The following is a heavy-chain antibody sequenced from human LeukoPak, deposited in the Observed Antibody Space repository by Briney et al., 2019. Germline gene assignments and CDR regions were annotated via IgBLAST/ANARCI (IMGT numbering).Heavy chain of an antibody. J-gene: IGHJ3*02. CDR1: GFTFSNAW. Sequence: GGSLRLSCAASGFTFSNAWMSWVRQAPGKGLQWVAIISNDGSNKYYAASVKGRFTISRDNSKNTLYLQMNSLRAEDTAVYYCARICTGGSCYFSSIWGPGTMVTVSS. D-gene: IGHD2-15*01. V-gene: IGHV3-30*03. CDR3: ARICTGGSCYFSSI. CDR2: ISNDGSNK.